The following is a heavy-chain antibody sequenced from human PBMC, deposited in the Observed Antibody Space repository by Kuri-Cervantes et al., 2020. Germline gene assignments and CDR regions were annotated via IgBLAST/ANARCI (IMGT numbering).Heavy chain of an antibody. CDR3: ARSGDLWQYFDY. CDR1: GESFSVYY. D-gene: IGHD2-21*02. CDR2: INHSGNT. J-gene: IGHJ4*02. Sequence: SETLSLTCAVYGESFSVYYWSWVRQPPGKGLQWIGEINHSGNTNYNPSLKSRVTLSLDTSQNHFSLKLTSVTAADTAVYYCARSGDLWQYFDYWGQGTLVTVSS. V-gene: IGHV4-34*01.